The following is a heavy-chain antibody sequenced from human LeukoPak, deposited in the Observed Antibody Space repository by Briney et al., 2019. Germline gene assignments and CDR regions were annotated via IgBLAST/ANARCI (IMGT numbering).Heavy chain of an antibody. D-gene: IGHD4-23*01. V-gene: IGHV3-21*01. J-gene: IGHJ5*02. CDR2: IISTSLDI. CDR1: GFAFSGYA. CDR3: ARDHRHGGERVPFDP. Sequence: PGGSLRLSCTDSGFAFSGYAMSWVRQAPGKGLEWVSSIISTSLDIDYADSVKGRFTISRDNSKNTLYLQMNSLRAEDTAVYYCARDHRHGGERVPFDPWGQGTLVTVSS.